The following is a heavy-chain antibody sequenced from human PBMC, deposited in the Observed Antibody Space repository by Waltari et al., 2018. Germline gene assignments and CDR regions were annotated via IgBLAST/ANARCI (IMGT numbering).Heavy chain of an antibody. CDR1: GFTFSDSA. D-gene: IGHD1-26*01. V-gene: IGHV3-73*02. CDR2: IRSKANSHAS. CDR3: TSVLVGVTSGVY. J-gene: IGHJ4*02. Sequence: EVQLVESGGGLVQPGGSLKLSCAASGFTFSDSAIHWVRQASGKGLEWVGRIRSKANSHASAYAASVEGRFTNSRDDSKNTAYLQMNSLKTEDTAVYYCTSVLVGVTSGVYWGQGTLVTVPS.